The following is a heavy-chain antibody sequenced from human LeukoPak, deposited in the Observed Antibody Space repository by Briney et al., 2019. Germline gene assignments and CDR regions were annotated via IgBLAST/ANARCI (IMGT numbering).Heavy chain of an antibody. CDR3: AKDPGVVPAHYFDY. CDR2: INPDGSGK. D-gene: IGHD2-2*01. J-gene: IGHJ4*02. CDR1: GFGFSTFW. Sequence: GGSLRLSCVASGFGFSTFWMSWVRQAPGKGPEWVANINPDGSGKYHVDSVKGRITISRDNAKSSLYLQMNSLRAEDTAVYYCAKDPGVVPAHYFDYWGQGTLVTVSS. V-gene: IGHV3-7*03.